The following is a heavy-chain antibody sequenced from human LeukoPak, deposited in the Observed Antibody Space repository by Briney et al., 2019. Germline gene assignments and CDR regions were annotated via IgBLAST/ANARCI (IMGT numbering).Heavy chain of an antibody. Sequence: GESLRLSCAASGSTFSSYAMSWVRQAPGKGLEWVSGTSGSGGSTYYGDSVKGRFTISRDNSKNTLYLQMNSLRAEDTAVYYCAKGTTGDITLVEYWGQGTLVTVSS. CDR3: AKGTTGDITLVEY. CDR1: GSTFSSYA. D-gene: IGHD1-1*01. CDR2: TSGSGGST. J-gene: IGHJ4*02. V-gene: IGHV3-23*01.